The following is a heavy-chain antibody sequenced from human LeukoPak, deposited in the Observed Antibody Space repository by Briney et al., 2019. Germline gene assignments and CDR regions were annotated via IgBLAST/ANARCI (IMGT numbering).Heavy chain of an antibody. Sequence: GGSLRLSCAASGFTFSSYWMSWVRQAPGKGLEWVANIKQDGSEKYYVDSVKGRFTISRDNAKNSLYLQMNSLRAEDTAVYYCARPAWYCSGGSCYFDYWGQGTLVTVSS. D-gene: IGHD2-15*01. CDR2: IKQDGSEK. CDR3: ARPAWYCSGGSCYFDY. J-gene: IGHJ4*02. CDR1: GFTFSSYW. V-gene: IGHV3-7*01.